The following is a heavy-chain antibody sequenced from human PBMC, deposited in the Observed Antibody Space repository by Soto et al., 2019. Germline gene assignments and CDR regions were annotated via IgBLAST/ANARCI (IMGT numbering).Heavy chain of an antibody. Sequence: GESLKISCKGSGYSFTSYWITWVRQLAGEGLGWMGRIDRSDTYANYNPSCQSHVTIFTDKSTNTAYLQWNSLKAADTAMYYCARHPALAATNFDFWGQGTLVTVSS. CDR3: ARHPALAATNFDF. CDR2: IDRSDTYA. V-gene: IGHV5-10-1*01. CDR1: GYSFTSYW. J-gene: IGHJ4*02. D-gene: IGHD4-4*01.